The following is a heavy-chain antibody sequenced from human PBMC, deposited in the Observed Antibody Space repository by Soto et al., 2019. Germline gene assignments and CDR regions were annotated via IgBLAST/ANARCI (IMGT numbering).Heavy chain of an antibody. CDR2: IYYSGST. D-gene: IGHD4-17*01. J-gene: IGHJ5*02. CDR3: ATMGLDYGDNWFDP. V-gene: IGHV4-59*01. Sequence: NPSETLSLTCTVSGGSISSYYWSWIRQPPGKGLEWIGYIYYSGSTNYNPSLKSRVTISVDTSKNQFSLKLSSVTAADTAVYYCATMGLDYGDNWFDPWGQGTLVTVSS. CDR1: GGSISSYY.